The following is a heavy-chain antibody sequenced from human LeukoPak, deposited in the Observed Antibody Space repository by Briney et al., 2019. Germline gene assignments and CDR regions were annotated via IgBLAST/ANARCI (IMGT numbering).Heavy chain of an antibody. CDR3: ARAYGSGSYLYLDY. CDR1: GGSISSTNW. Sequence: SGTLSLTCAVSGGSISSTNWWSWVRQLPGKGLEWIGEIYHSGYSNYNASLGSRVTISVDTSKNQFSLKLTSVTAADTAVYYCARAYGSGSYLYLDYWGQGTLVTVSS. J-gene: IGHJ4*02. D-gene: IGHD3-10*01. V-gene: IGHV4-4*02. CDR2: IYHSGYS.